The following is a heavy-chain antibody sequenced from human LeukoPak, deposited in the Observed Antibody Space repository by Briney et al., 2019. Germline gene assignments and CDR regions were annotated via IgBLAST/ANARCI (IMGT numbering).Heavy chain of an antibody. Sequence: GGSLRLSCAASGFTFSSYGMHWVRQAPGKGLEWVAFIRYDGSNKYYADSVKGRFTISRDNSKNTLYLQMNSLRAEDTAVYYCAKAPGRGYYMYYFDYWGQGTLSPSPQ. J-gene: IGHJ4*02. V-gene: IGHV3-30*02. CDR3: AKAPGRGYYMYYFDY. CDR2: IRYDGSNK. CDR1: GFTFSSYG. D-gene: IGHD3-3*01.